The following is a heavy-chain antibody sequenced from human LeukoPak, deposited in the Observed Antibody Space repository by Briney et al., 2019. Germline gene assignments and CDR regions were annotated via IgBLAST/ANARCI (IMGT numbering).Heavy chain of an antibody. CDR1: GYTFTSYY. CDR2: INPSGGST. CDR3: ARDGVRYDILTGHWGGYFDY. J-gene: IGHJ4*02. D-gene: IGHD3-9*01. V-gene: IGHV1-46*01. Sequence: ASVKVSCKASGYTFTSYYMHWVRQAPGQGLEWMGIINPSGGSTSYAQKFQGRVTMTRDTSTSTVYMELSSLRSEDTAVYYCARDGVRYDILTGHWGGYFDYWGQGTLVTVSS.